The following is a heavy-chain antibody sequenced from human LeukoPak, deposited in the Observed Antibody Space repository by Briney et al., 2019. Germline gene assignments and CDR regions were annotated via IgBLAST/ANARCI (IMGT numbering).Heavy chain of an antibody. CDR3: ARGMVTTIYYFDY. CDR1: GYTFTGYY. CDR2: INPNSGGT. J-gene: IGHJ4*02. Sequence: ASVKVSCKASGYTFTGYYMHWVRQAPGQGLEWMGWINPNSGGTNYAQKFQGRVTMTRDTSISTAYMELSRLRSDDTAVYYCARGMVTTIYYFDYWGQGTLVTVSS. V-gene: IGHV1-2*02. D-gene: IGHD2-21*02.